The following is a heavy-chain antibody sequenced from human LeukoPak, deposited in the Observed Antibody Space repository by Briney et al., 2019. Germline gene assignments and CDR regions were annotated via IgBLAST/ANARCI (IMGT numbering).Heavy chain of an antibody. CDR3: ARDLVRGLSDSSGYYYSPAPFDY. Sequence: GASVKVSCKASGYTFTSYGISWVRQAPGQGLEWMGWISAYNGNTNYAQKLQGRVTMTTDTSTSTAYMELRSLRSDDTAVYYCARDLVRGLSDSSGYYYSPAPFDYWGQGTLVTVSS. J-gene: IGHJ4*02. CDR2: ISAYNGNT. D-gene: IGHD3-22*01. CDR1: GYTFTSYG. V-gene: IGHV1-18*01.